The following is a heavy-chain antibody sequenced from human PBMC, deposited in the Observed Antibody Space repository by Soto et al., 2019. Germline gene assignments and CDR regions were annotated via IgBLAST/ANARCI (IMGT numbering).Heavy chain of an antibody. D-gene: IGHD6-19*01. J-gene: IGHJ4*02. CDR3: AKDRGGSGWRFDY. Sequence: GGSLRLSCAASGFTFGNYAMSWVRQAPGKGLEWVSAIAASGATTYYADSVKGRLTVSRDNSKNTLYLQMNSLRAEDTAVYYCAKDRGGSGWRFDYWGQGTLVTVSS. CDR2: IAASGATT. CDR1: GFTFGNYA. V-gene: IGHV3-23*01.